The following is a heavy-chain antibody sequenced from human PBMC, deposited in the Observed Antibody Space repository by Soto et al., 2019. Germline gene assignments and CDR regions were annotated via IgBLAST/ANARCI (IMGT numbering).Heavy chain of an antibody. V-gene: IGHV4-38-2*01. CDR2: FSNSGST. CDR1: GDSISSGNW. D-gene: IGHD3-22*01. Sequence: PSVTLSLTCAVSGDSISSGNWWSWVRQTPGKGLEWIGSFSNSGSTYYNPSLMSRVTISVDTSKNQFSLNLSSVTAADTAVYYCARTADYFDTNGYFYYFDYWGQGTLVTVSS. CDR3: ARTADYFDTNGYFYYFDY. J-gene: IGHJ4*02.